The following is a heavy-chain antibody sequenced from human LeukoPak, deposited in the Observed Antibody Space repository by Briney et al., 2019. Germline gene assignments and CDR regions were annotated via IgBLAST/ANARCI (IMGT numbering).Heavy chain of an antibody. V-gene: IGHV4-61*02. CDR1: GGSISSSSFY. D-gene: IGHD6-13*01. CDR3: ARVGSSWYDRSFDY. Sequence: SQTLSLTCTVSGGSISSSSFYWSWIRQPAGKGLEWIGRIYASGSTNYNPSLKSRVTISVDTSKNQFSLKLSSVTAADTAVYYCARVGSSWYDRSFDYWGQGTLVTVSS. J-gene: IGHJ4*02. CDR2: IYASGST.